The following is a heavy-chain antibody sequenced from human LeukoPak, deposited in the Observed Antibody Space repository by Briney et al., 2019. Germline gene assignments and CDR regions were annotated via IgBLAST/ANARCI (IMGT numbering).Heavy chain of an antibody. CDR1: GFTVSSSS. CDR3: ARGQEQFSSPWQWGPRRKNFYYYGMDV. V-gene: IGHV3-66*01. J-gene: IGHJ6*02. CDR2: ISSDGNT. Sequence: GRSLRLSCAASGFTVSSSSMNWVRLGPGKGLEWVSVISSDGNTYYADSVKGRFTISRDNSRNTLSLQMHGLRADDTAVYYCARGQEQFSSPWQWGPRRKNFYYYGMDVWGQGTTVTVSS. D-gene: IGHD6-19*01.